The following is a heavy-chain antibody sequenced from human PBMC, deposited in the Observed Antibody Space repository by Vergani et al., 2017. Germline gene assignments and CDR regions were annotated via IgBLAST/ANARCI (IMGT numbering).Heavy chain of an antibody. CDR2: IQFDGSNQ. CDR3: AKHFRGWGMDY. CDR1: GFTLSNYD. D-gene: IGHD3-16*01. V-gene: IGHV3-30*02. Sequence: QVQLVESGGGVVQRGGSLRLSCATSGFTLSNYDMQWIRQGPGKGLEFVAFIQFDGSNQYYADSVKGRFTLSRDFSKNTLYLHMNSLRTDDTATYYCAKHFRGWGMDYWGQGTQVIVSS. J-gene: IGHJ4*02.